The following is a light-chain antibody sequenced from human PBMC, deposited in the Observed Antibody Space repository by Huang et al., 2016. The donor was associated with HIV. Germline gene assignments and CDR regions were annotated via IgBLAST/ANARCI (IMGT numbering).Light chain of an antibody. V-gene: IGKV1-5*03. Sequence: DIQMTQFPFTLSASIGDRVTITCRASESISTWLAWYQQKPGKAPKLLIYKATSLESGVPPRFSGSGSGTEFTHTINNLQPDDFATYYCQQYSSYSVTFGHGTKLEIK. CDR2: KAT. J-gene: IGKJ2*01. CDR3: QQYSSYSVT. CDR1: ESISTW.